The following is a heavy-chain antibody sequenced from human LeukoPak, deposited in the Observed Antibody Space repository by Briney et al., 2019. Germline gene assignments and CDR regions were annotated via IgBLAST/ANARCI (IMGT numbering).Heavy chain of an antibody. CDR1: GYTFTSYD. J-gene: IGHJ4*02. Sequence: ASVKVSCKASGYTFTSYDINWVRQATGQGLEWMGWMNPNSGNTGYAQKLQGRVTMTTDTSTSTAYMELRSLRSDDTAVYYCATIGSGWYYFDYWGQGTLVTVSS. CDR2: MNPNSGNT. D-gene: IGHD6-19*01. CDR3: ATIGSGWYYFDY. V-gene: IGHV1-8*02.